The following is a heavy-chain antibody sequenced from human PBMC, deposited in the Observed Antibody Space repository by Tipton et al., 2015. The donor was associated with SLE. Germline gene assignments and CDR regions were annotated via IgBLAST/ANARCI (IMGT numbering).Heavy chain of an antibody. CDR1: GFSFSTYW. Sequence: SLRLSCAASGFSFSTYWMGWVRQAPGKGLEWVANIKQDGSEKYYVDSVKGRFTISRDNAKNSLQLQMTGLRAEDTAVYFCVRDSGTYGRGWFDPWGQGTLVSVSS. CDR2: IKQDGSEK. D-gene: IGHD1-26*01. V-gene: IGHV3-7*01. J-gene: IGHJ5*02. CDR3: VRDSGTYGRGWFDP.